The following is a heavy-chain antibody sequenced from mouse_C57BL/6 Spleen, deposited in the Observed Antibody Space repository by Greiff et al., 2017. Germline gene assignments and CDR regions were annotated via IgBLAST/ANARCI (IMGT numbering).Heavy chain of an antibody. CDR3: EGIYSGAY. CDR2: INPSNGGT. D-gene: IGHD2-1*01. Sequence: QVQLRQPGTELVKPGASVKLSCKASGYTFTSYWMHWVKQRPGQGLEWIGNINPSNGGTTYNEKFKRNATLNVDKSSSTAYIQLSSLTSEDSAVYYCEGIYSGAYWGQGTLVTVSA. CDR1: GYTFTSYW. V-gene: IGHV1-53*01. J-gene: IGHJ3*01.